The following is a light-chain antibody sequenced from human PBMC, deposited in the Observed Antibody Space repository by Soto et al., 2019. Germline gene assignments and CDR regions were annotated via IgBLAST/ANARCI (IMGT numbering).Light chain of an antibody. CDR3: SSYAGGNNFHVV. CDR2: EVS. Sequence: QSALTQPPSASGSPGQSVTISCTGTSSDVGGYNYVSWYQQHPGKAPKLMIYEVSKWPSGVPDRFSGSKSGNTASLTVSGLQAEDEADYYGSSYAGGNNFHVVFGGGTKVTVL. CDR1: SSDVGGYNY. V-gene: IGLV2-8*01. J-gene: IGLJ2*01.